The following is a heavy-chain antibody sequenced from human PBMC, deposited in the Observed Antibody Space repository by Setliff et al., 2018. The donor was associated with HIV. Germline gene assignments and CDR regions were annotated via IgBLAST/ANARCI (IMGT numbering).Heavy chain of an antibody. CDR2: ISRSGTII. CDR1: GFTFSDYY. D-gene: IGHD4-4*01. CDR3: ARDTELAYVDY. V-gene: IGHV3-11*01. Sequence: PGGSMRLSCAASGFTFSDYYMSWIRQAPGKGLEWVSYISRSGTIIYYADSVKCRFTISRDNAKNSLYLQMNSLRAEDTAVYYCARDTELAYVDYWGQGTLVTVSS. J-gene: IGHJ4*02.